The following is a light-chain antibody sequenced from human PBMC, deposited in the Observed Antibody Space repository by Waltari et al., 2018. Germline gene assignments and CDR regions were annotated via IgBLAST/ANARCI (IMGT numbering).Light chain of an antibody. Sequence: EIVLTQSPDTLSLSPWDTATLSCRASQRVTGGFIAWDQQKPGQAPRLLIFSASSMATGIPDRFSGSWSGTGFTLTISSLEPEDFAVYYCQQYFTSVYTFGQGTKLEIK. J-gene: IGKJ2*01. CDR2: SAS. CDR1: QRVTGGF. CDR3: QQYFTSVYT. V-gene: IGKV3-20*01.